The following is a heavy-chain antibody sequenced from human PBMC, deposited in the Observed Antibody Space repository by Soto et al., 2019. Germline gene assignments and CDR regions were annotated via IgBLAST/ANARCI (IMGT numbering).Heavy chain of an antibody. CDR2: IYYRGNA. CDR3: ARLEGLATISYYFDF. CDR1: DDSINSDKYY. J-gene: IGHJ4*02. V-gene: IGHV4-39*01. D-gene: IGHD3-9*01. Sequence: QLQLQESGPGLVKPSETLSLTCSVSDDSINSDKYYWGWIRQPPGKGLEWIGSIYYRGNAYYNPSLQTRVTISRDKSRSQFSLKLNSVTAADSAVYFCARLEGLATISYYFDFWCPGALVTVSS.